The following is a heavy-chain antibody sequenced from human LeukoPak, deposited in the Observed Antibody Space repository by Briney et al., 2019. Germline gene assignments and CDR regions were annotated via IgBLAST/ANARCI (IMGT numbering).Heavy chain of an antibody. D-gene: IGHD5-18*01. CDR3: ARVPSGYTYGYGYYYYMDI. Sequence: GGSLRLSCVASGFTLSSYSMNWVRQAPGKRLEGGSYISSSISTIYYADSVKGRLTISRDNDKSSLYLQMNSLRAEDTAVYYCARVPSGYTYGYGYYYYMDIWGKGTTVTVSS. J-gene: IGHJ6*03. CDR2: ISSSISTI. CDR1: GFTLSSYS. V-gene: IGHV3-48*04.